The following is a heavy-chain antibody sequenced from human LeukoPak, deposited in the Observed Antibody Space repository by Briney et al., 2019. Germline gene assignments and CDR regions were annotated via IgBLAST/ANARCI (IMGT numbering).Heavy chain of an antibody. Sequence: PGGSLRLSCAASGLIFSNNYMNWVRLAPGRGLEWVSIIYSGGSTHYSDSVKGRFTISRDNSKNTLYLQMNSLRAEDTAVYYCAKLGEGGYSYDYLPYYFDYWGQGTLVTVYS. D-gene: IGHD5-18*01. V-gene: IGHV3-53*05. J-gene: IGHJ4*02. CDR2: IYSGGST. CDR3: AKLGEGGYSYDYLPYYFDY. CDR1: GLIFSNNY.